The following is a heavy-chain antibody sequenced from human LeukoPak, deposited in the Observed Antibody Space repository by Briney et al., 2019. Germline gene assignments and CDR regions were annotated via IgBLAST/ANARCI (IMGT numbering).Heavy chain of an antibody. D-gene: IGHD3-22*01. Sequence: GGSLRLSCAASGFTFSSYSMNWVRQAPGKGLEWVSSISSSSSYIYYADSVKGRFTISRDNAKNSLYLQMNSLRAEDTAVYYCARGGDTMIVVVPDYWGQGTLVTVSS. V-gene: IGHV3-21*01. CDR3: ARGGDTMIVVVPDY. CDR2: ISSSSSYI. J-gene: IGHJ4*02. CDR1: GFTFSSYS.